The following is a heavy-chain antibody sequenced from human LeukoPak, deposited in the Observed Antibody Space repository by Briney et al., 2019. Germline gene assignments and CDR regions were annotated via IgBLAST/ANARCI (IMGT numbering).Heavy chain of an antibody. V-gene: IGHV3-23*01. CDR2: ISGSGDRT. Sequence: PGGSLRLSCAASGFTFNSYAMSWVRQAPGKGLEWVSAISGSGDRTFYADSVKGRLTISRDNSKNTLYLQLNTVRAEDTALYYCARGARIVATTAGFDPWGQGTLVTVSS. CDR3: ARGARIVATTAGFDP. D-gene: IGHD5-12*01. CDR1: GFTFNSYA. J-gene: IGHJ5*02.